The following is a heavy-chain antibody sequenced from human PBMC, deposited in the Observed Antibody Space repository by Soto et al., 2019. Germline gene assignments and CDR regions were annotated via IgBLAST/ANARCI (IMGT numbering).Heavy chain of an antibody. Sequence: QVQLVQPGAEVKKPGSSVKVSCKASGGTFSSYSFTWVRQAPGQGLEWMGRIIPILGIANYAQNFQGRVTINADKSTSTAYMELSSLRSEDTAVYYCATDKDSTYDYWGQGTLVTVSS. D-gene: IGHD4-4*01. CDR1: GGTFSSYS. CDR2: IIPILGIA. J-gene: IGHJ4*02. V-gene: IGHV1-69*08. CDR3: ATDKDSTYDY.